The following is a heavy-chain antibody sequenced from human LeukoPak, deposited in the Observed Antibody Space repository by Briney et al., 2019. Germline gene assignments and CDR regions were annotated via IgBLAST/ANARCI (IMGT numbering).Heavy chain of an antibody. CDR3: ARVWLRSGYYYFDY. J-gene: IGHJ4*02. CDR2: INVGNGDT. V-gene: IGHV1-3*01. CDR1: GYTFTTYA. Sequence: ASVKVSCKASGYTFTTYAIHWVRQAPGQRLEWMGWINVGNGDTKYSQKFQGRVNITRDTSASTAFMELSSLKSEDTAVYYCARVWLRSGYYYFDYWGQGTLVTVSS. D-gene: IGHD5-12*01.